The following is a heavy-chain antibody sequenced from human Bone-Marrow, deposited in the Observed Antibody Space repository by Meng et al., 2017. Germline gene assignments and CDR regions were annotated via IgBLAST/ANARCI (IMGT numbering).Heavy chain of an antibody. V-gene: IGHV3-20*04. CDR3: ARGGNRYDILTGSVPNAFDI. CDR1: GFTFDDYG. Sequence: GGSLRLSCAASGFTFDDYGMSWVRQAPGKGLEWVSGINWNGGSTGYADSVKGRFTISRDNAKNSLYLQMNSLRAEDTAVYYCARGGNRYDILTGSVPNAFDIWGQGTMVTVSS. J-gene: IGHJ3*02. D-gene: IGHD3-9*01. CDR2: INWNGGST.